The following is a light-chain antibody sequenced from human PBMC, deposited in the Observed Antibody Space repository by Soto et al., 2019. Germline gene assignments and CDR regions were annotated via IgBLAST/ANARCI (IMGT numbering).Light chain of an antibody. CDR2: GAS. V-gene: IGKV3-20*01. CDR3: QHFDSSPQYT. Sequence: EIVLTQSPDTLSLSPGERATLSCRASQSVSSSHLAWYQQRRGQAPRLLIHGASNRAAGIPDRFSGSGSGTDFTLTITRLEPEDFAVYYCQHFDSSPQYTFGQGTKLEVK. J-gene: IGKJ2*01. CDR1: QSVSSSH.